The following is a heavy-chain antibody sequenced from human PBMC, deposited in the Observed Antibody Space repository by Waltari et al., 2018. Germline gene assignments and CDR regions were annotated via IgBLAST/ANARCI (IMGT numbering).Heavy chain of an antibody. Sequence: QAQLQELGPGQVKPSETLSFRCAVSCDSISTSTFYWGWVRQPPGKGLEGVGSVYYNGYKFYNPSLKSRLTLSMDTSNNHFSLSLTSVTAADTAIYYCVRQRSADFWSGYFDLWGQGTLVTVSS. CDR1: CDSISTSTFY. CDR2: VYYNGYK. CDR3: VRQRSADFWSGYFDL. D-gene: IGHD3-3*01. J-gene: IGHJ4*02. V-gene: IGHV4-39*01.